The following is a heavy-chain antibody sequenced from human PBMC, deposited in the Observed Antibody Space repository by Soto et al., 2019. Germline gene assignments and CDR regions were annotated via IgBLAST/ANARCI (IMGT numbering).Heavy chain of an antibody. CDR1: GYSFTGYY. D-gene: IGHD2-21*01. CDR2: INPKNGVT. J-gene: IGHJ5*02. CDR3: AKEGVIAAPPPYTWFDP. Sequence: ASVKVSCKXSGYSFTGYYLHWGRQAPGQGLEWMGWINPKNGVTKYGQKFQGRLTMTRDTSTSTAYMELSRLQSDDTAVYYCAKEGVIAAPPPYTWFDPWGQGVLVTVSS. V-gene: IGHV1-2*02.